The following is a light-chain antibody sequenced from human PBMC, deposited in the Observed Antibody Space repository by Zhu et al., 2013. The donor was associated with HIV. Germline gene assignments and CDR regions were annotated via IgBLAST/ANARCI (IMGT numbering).Light chain of an antibody. J-gene: IGKJ3*01. CDR3: QHRSSGPFS. V-gene: IGKV3D-20*02. CDR1: QSVSSSY. Sequence: EIVLTQSPATLSLSPGERATLSCRASQSVSSSYLAWYQQKPGQAPRLLIYGASSRATGIPDRFSGSGSGTDFILTISRLEPEDLAVYYCQHRSSGPFSFGPGTKVDSK. CDR2: GAS.